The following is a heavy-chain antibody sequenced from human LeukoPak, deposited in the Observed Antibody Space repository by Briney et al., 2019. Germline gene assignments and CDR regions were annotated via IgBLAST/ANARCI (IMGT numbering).Heavy chain of an antibody. V-gene: IGHV4-39*01. D-gene: IGHD3-3*01. CDR2: IYYSGST. CDR3: ARLVRFLEWRKSVGTSYGMDV. J-gene: IGHJ6*02. Sequence: SETLSLTCIVSGGSISSSSYYWGWIRQPPGKGLEWIGSIYYSGSTYYNPSLKSRVTISVDTSKNQFSLKLSSVTAADTAVYYCARLVRFLEWRKSVGTSYGMDVWGQGTTVTVSS. CDR1: GGSISSSSYY.